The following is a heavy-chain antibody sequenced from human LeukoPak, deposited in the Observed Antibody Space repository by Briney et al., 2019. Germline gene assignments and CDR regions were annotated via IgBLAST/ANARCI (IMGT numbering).Heavy chain of an antibody. V-gene: IGHV4-30-2*01. Sequence: PSQTLSLTCAVSGGSISSGGYSWSWIRQPPGKGLEWIGYIYHSGSTYYNPSLKSRVTISVDRSKNQFSLKLSSVTAADTAVYYCARSRSTSFDYWGQGTLVTVSS. D-gene: IGHD2-2*01. CDR3: ARSRSTSFDY. CDR1: GGSISSGGYS. CDR2: IYHSGST. J-gene: IGHJ4*02.